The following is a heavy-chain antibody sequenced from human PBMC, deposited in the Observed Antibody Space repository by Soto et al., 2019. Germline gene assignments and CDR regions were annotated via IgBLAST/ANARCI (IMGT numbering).Heavy chain of an antibody. CDR3: AKDMTRYYGSGSLFDY. CDR1: GFTYDDYA. Sequence: VQLVESGGGLVQPGRSLRLSCTASGFTYDDYAMHWVRQAPGKGLEWVSGISWNSGSIGYADSVKGRFTISRDNAKNSLYLQMNSRRTEDTALYYCAKDMTRYYGSGSLFDYWGQGTLVTVSS. D-gene: IGHD3-10*01. CDR2: ISWNSGSI. J-gene: IGHJ4*02. V-gene: IGHV3-9*01.